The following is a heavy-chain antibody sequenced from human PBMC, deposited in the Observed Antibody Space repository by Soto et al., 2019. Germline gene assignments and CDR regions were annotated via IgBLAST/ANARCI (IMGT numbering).Heavy chain of an antibody. D-gene: IGHD4-17*01. V-gene: IGHV3-73*02. J-gene: IGHJ2*01. CDR3: ATPSYGGNSGSWYFDL. CDR1: GFTFSGSA. CDR2: IRSKANSYAT. Sequence: EVQLVESGGGLVQPGGSLKLSCAASGFTFSGSAMHWVRQASGKGLEWVVRIRSKANSYATAYAASGKDRFTISRDDSKTTAYLQMNRLKTEDTAVYYCATPSYGGNSGSWYFDLWGRGTLVTVS.